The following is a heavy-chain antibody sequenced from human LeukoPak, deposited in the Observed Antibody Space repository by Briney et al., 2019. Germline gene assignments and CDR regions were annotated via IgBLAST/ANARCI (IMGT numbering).Heavy chain of an antibody. Sequence: GGSLRLSCAASGFTFSSYGMHWVRQAPGKGLEWVAVISYDGSNKYCADSVKGRFTISRDNSKNTLYLQMNSLRAEDTAVYYCAKGYYDIQTFFDYWGQGTLVTVSS. CDR1: GFTFSSYG. J-gene: IGHJ4*02. D-gene: IGHD3-9*01. V-gene: IGHV3-30*18. CDR2: ISYDGSNK. CDR3: AKGYYDIQTFFDY.